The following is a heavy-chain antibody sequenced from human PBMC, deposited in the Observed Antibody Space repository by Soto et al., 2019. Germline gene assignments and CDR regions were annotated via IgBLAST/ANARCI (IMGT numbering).Heavy chain of an antibody. CDR2: ISGSGGST. CDR1: GFIFRNFG. CDR3: ARDVFTGSYYVDY. V-gene: IGHV3-23*01. D-gene: IGHD1-26*01. J-gene: IGHJ4*01. Sequence: GGSLRLSCAASGFIFRNFGMHWVRRAPGRGLEWVSAISGSGGSTDYADSVKGRFTISRDNAKNSLYLQMSSLRADDTAVYYCARDVFTGSYYVDYWGHGTLVTVSS.